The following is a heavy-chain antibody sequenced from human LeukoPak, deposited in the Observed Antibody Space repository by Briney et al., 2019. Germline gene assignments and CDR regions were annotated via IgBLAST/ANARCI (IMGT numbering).Heavy chain of an antibody. D-gene: IGHD3-10*01. Sequence: SETLSLTCTVSGDSISSDDYYWSWIRQPAGKGLEWIGRFSASGNSNYNPSLKSRLTISVDTSKNQFSLKLTSVTAADTAVYYCARDPGRMVRGSRRGYDGNYYYMDVWGKGTTVTISS. V-gene: IGHV4-61*02. CDR2: FSASGNS. CDR3: ARDPGRMVRGSRRGYDGNYYYMDV. J-gene: IGHJ6*03. CDR1: GDSISSDDYY.